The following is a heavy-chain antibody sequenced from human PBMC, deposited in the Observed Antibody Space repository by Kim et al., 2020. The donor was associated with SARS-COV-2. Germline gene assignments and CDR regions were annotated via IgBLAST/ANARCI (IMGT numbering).Heavy chain of an antibody. Sequence: SETLSLTCAVYGGSFSGYYWSWIRQPPGKGLEWIGEINHSGSTNYNPSLKSRLTILVDTSKNQFSLKLSSVNAADKAVYYCARWWGSGSYNFDYWGQGTLDTVSS. V-gene: IGHV4-34*01. CDR3: ARWWGSGSYNFDY. J-gene: IGHJ4*02. D-gene: IGHD3-10*01. CDR2: INHSGST. CDR1: GGSFSGYY.